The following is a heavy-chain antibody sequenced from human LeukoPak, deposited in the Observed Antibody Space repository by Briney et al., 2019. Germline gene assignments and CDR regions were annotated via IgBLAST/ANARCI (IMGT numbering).Heavy chain of an antibody. D-gene: IGHD4-17*01. J-gene: IGHJ5*02. CDR1: GGSISSYY. CDR3: ARGEFNYGDFRDWFDP. CDR2: IYYSGST. Sequence: ETLSLTCTGSGGSISSYYWSWMRQPPAPGMGWVGDIYYSGSTNYNPSLKSQATISVDTSKNQFSLKLRSVTDADTAVYFCARGEFNYGDFRDWFDPWGQGTLVTVSS. V-gene: IGHV4-59*01.